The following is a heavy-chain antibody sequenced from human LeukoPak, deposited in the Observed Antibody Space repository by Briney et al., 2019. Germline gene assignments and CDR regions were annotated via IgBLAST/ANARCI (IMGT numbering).Heavy chain of an antibody. J-gene: IGHJ4*02. CDR1: GFTFSSYA. CDR2: ISHDGSNK. V-gene: IGHV3-30*04. CDR3: ARMGATVTTLRD. D-gene: IGHD4-17*01. Sequence: PGRSLRLSCAASGFTFSSYAMHWVRQAPGKGLEWVAVISHDGSNKYYADSVKGRFTISRDNSKNTLYLQMNSLRVEDTAAYYCARMGATVTTLRDWGQGTLVTVSS.